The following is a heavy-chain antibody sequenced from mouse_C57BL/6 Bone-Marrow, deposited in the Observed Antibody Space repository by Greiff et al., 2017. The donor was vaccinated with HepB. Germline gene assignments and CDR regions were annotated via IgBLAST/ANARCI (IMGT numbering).Heavy chain of an antibody. J-gene: IGHJ4*01. Sequence: EVKLQESGGGLVQPGGSLKLSCAASGFTFSDYGMAWVRQAPRKGPEWVAFISNLAYSIYYADTVTGRFTISRENAKNTLYLEMSSLRSEDTAMYYCARAYYYGSSYAMDYWGQGTSVTVSS. D-gene: IGHD1-1*01. V-gene: IGHV5-15*01. CDR1: GFTFSDYG. CDR3: ARAYYYGSSYAMDY. CDR2: ISNLAYSI.